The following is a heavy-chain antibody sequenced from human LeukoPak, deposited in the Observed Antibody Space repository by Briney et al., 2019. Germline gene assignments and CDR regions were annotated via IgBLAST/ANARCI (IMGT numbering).Heavy chain of an antibody. CDR3: ARGVMATTKRGTFSDY. J-gene: IGHJ4*02. CDR1: GFTFSSYS. V-gene: IGHV3-21*01. CDR2: ISSSSSYI. D-gene: IGHD5-24*01. Sequence: RGGSLRLSCAASGFTFSSYSMNWVRQAPGKGLEWVTSISSSSSYIYYADSVKGRFTISRDNAKNSLYLQMNSLRAEDTAVYYCARGVMATTKRGTFSDYWGQGTLVTVSS.